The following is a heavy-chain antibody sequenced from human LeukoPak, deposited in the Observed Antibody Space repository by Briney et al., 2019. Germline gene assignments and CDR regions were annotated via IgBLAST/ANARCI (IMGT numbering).Heavy chain of an antibody. Sequence: PGGSLRLSCAASGFTFSSYGMPWVRQAPGKGLEWVAVIWYDGSNKYYADSVKGRFTISRDNSKNTLYLQMNSLRAEDTAVYYCARDPNSSGYYEGYWFDPWGQGTLVTVSS. CDR3: ARDPNSSGYYEGYWFDP. D-gene: IGHD3-22*01. CDR2: IWYDGSNK. J-gene: IGHJ5*02. CDR1: GFTFSSYG. V-gene: IGHV3-33*01.